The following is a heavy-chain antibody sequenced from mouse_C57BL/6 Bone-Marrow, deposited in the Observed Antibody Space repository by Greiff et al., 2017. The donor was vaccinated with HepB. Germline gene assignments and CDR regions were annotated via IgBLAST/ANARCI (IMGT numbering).Heavy chain of an antibody. CDR3: ARDGYYYYAMDY. CDR1: GYAFSSYW. J-gene: IGHJ4*01. Sequence: VQGVESGAELVKPGASVKISCKASGYAFSSYWMNWVKQRPGKGLEWIGQIYPGDGDTNYNGKFKGKATLTADKSSSTAYMQLSSLTSEDSAVYFCARDGYYYYAMDYWGQGTSVTVSS. CDR2: IYPGDGDT. D-gene: IGHD2-3*01. V-gene: IGHV1-80*01.